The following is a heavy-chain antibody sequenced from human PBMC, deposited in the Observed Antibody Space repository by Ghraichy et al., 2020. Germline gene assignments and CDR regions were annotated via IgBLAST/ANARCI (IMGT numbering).Heavy chain of an antibody. D-gene: IGHD1-26*01. Sequence: ETLSLTCAASGFTFSRYWMHWVRQAPGKGLVWVSRINSDGSSTSYADSVKGRFTISRDNAKNTLYLQMNRLRDEDTAVYYCARGTGVEGTVVVLFDYWGQGTLVTVSS. CDR2: INSDGSST. V-gene: IGHV3-74*01. J-gene: IGHJ4*02. CDR1: GFTFSRYW. CDR3: ARGTGVEGTVVVLFDY.